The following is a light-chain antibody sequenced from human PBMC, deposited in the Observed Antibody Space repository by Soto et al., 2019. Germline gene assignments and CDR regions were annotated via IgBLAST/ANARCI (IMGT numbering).Light chain of an antibody. CDR1: SSNIGNNY. V-gene: IGLV1-51*01. J-gene: IGLJ1*01. CDR3: GTWDDNLRDV. CDR2: DND. Sequence: QSVLTQPPSVSAAPGQKVTISCSGSSSNIGNNYVSWYQHLPGTAPKLLIYDNDKRASGIPDRFSGSKSGTSATLGITGLQIGDEAAYYCGTWDDNLRDVFGTGTKVTVL.